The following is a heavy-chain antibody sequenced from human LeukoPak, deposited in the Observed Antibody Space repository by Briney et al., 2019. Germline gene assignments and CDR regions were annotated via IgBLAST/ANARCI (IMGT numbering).Heavy chain of an antibody. V-gene: IGHV3-66*01. CDR1: GFTVSSNY. J-gene: IGHJ1*01. CDR2: IQSGGYT. Sequence: GGSLRLSCAASGFTVSSNYISWVRQAPGKGLEWVSVIQSGGYTFYADSVKGRFTISRDNSKNTLYLQMNSLRVGDTAVYYCARDRRAASSNTRGFPHWGQGTLVTVSS. CDR3: ARDRRAASSNTRGFPH. D-gene: IGHD6-13*01.